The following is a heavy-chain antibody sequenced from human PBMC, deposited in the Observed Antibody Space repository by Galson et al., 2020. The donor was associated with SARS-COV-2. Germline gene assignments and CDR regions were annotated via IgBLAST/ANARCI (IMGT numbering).Heavy chain of an antibody. J-gene: IGHJ6*02. V-gene: IGHV4-39*07. Sequence: SQTLSLTCTVSGGSISSSSYYWGWIRQPPGKGLEWIGSIYYSGSTYYNPSLKSRVTISVDTSKNQFSLKLSSVTAADTAVYYCARGGDPRGGFVDFWSGYYPAYYYYGMDVWGQGTTVTVSS. CDR1: GGSISSSSYY. CDR3: ARGGDPRGGFVDFWSGYYPAYYYYGMDV. D-gene: IGHD3-3*01. CDR2: IYYSGST.